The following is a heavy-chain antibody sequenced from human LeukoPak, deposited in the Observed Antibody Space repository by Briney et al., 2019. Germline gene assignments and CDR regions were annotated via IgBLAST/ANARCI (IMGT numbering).Heavy chain of an antibody. CDR2: INHSGST. V-gene: IGHV4-34*01. D-gene: IGHD5-24*01. Sequence: KPSETLSLTCAVYGGSFSGYYWSWIRQPPGKGLEWIGEINHSGSTNYNPSLKSRVTISVDTSKNQFSLKLSSVTAADTAVYYCAITTRDGYNYHFDYWGQGTLVTVSS. CDR3: AITTRDGYNYHFDY. J-gene: IGHJ4*02. CDR1: GGSFSGYY.